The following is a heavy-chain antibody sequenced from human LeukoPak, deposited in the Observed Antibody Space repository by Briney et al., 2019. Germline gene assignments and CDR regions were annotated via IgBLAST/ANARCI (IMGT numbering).Heavy chain of an antibody. CDR3: ARDGIVVVPAAILESYYYYYMDV. CDR1: GYTFTSYY. J-gene: IGHJ6*03. D-gene: IGHD2-2*02. CDR2: TNPSGGST. V-gene: IGHV1-46*01. Sequence: ASVKVSCKASGYTFTSYYMHWVRQAPGQGLEWMGITNPSGGSTSYAQKFQGRVTMNRDMSTSTVYMELSSLRSEDTAVYYCARDGIVVVPAAILESYYYYYMDVWGKGTTVTVSS.